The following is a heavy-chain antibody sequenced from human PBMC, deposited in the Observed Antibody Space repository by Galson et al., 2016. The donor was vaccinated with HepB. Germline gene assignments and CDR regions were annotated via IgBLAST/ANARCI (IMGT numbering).Heavy chain of an antibody. D-gene: IGHD3-10*01. CDR3: ARNIYGLGNL. Sequence: LTCGVYGGSFSGNDWTWIRQAPGKGLEWIGEISHVGSTNYNPSLKSRVTISVDTSKNQLSLNLRSVTAAGTAVYYCARNIYGLGNLWGQGTLVTVSS. CDR1: GGSFSGND. J-gene: IGHJ4*02. V-gene: IGHV4-34*01. CDR2: ISHVGST.